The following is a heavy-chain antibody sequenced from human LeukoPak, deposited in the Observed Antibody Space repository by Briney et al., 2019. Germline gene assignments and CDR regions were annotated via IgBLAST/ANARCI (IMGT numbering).Heavy chain of an antibody. CDR3: ARDRVAADEYYFYGMDV. V-gene: IGHV3-66*01. Sequence: PGGSLRLSCAASGFTVSSKYMSWVRQAPGKGLEWVSVIYTGETTYYADSVKGRFTISRDNSKNTLYLQMDGLRVEDTAVYYCARDRVAADEYYFYGMDVWGQGTTVTVSS. CDR2: IYTGETT. J-gene: IGHJ6*02. D-gene: IGHD6-13*01. CDR1: GFTVSSKY.